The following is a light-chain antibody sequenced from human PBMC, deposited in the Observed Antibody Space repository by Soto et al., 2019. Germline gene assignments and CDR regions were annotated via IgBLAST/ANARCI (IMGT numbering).Light chain of an antibody. CDR3: CSYAGSYGWV. Sequence: QSVLTQPRSVSGSPGQSVTISCTGTSSDVGGYNYVSWYQQHPGKAPKLMIYDVSKRPSGVPDRFSGSKSGNTASLTISGLQAEDEADYYCCSYAGSYGWVFGGGTQLTV. CDR2: DVS. J-gene: IGLJ3*02. V-gene: IGLV2-11*01. CDR1: SSDVGGYNY.